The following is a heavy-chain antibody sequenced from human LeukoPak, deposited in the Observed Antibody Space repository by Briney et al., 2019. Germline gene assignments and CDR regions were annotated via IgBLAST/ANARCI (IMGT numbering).Heavy chain of an antibody. CDR1: GLPFSSYS. Sequence: GGSLRLSCAASGLPFSSYSMNWVRQAPGKGLEWVGRIKSKTDGGTTDYAAPVKGRFSISRDDSKNTLYLQMNSLKSEDTAVYYCQGGRFWGQGTLVTVSS. V-gene: IGHV3-15*01. D-gene: IGHD1-26*01. J-gene: IGHJ4*02. CDR3: QGGRF. CDR2: IKSKTDGGTT.